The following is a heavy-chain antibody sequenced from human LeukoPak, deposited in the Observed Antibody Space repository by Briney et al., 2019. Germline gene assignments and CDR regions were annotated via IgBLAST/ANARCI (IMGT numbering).Heavy chain of an antibody. V-gene: IGHV1-2*02. CDR2: INPNSGGT. CDR3: ARDVGYCSDGSCYRFDP. D-gene: IGHD2-15*01. CDR1: GYTFTGYY. Sequence: GASVKVSCKASGYTFTGYYMHWVRQAPAQGLEWMGLINPNSGGTNYAQKFQGRVTMTRDTSISTAYMELSRLRSDDTAVYYCARDVGYCSDGSCYRFDPWGQGTLVTVSS. J-gene: IGHJ5*02.